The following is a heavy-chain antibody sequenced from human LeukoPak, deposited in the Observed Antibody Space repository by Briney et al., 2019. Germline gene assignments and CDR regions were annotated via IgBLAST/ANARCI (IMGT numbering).Heavy chain of an antibody. Sequence: GGSLRLSRAASGFTFSAYWMHWVRQAPGKGLEWVAVISYDGSNKYYADSVKGRFTISRDNSKNTLYLQMSSLRAEDTAVYYCAKGTYYYDSSGYGNWGQGTLVTVSS. D-gene: IGHD3-22*01. CDR3: AKGTYYYDSSGYGN. J-gene: IGHJ1*01. V-gene: IGHV3-30*18. CDR2: ISYDGSNK. CDR1: GFTFSAYW.